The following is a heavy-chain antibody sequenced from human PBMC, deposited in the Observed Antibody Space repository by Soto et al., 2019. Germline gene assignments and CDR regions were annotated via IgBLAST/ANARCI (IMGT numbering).Heavy chain of an antibody. D-gene: IGHD1-20*01. CDR2: INPSGGRT. Sequence: VKVSFKASGYIFTSFHMHWVRQAPGQGLEWMGMINPSGGRTEYAQKFQGRVTMTSDTSTSTVYMELSTLRSEDTAVYYCARAGINWLDPWGQGTQVTVSS. CDR1: GYIFTSFH. CDR3: ARAGINWLDP. V-gene: IGHV1-46*01. J-gene: IGHJ5*02.